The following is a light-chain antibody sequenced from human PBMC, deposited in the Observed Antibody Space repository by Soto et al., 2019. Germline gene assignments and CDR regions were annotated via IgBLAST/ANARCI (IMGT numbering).Light chain of an antibody. CDR3: QQYGSSVWT. V-gene: IGKV3-20*01. CDR1: QSVSSSY. Sequence: EIVVTESPGTLSLSQGERATLSCRVSQSVSSSYLAWYQQKPGQAPRLLIYGASSRATGIPDRFSGSGSGTDFTLTISRLEPEDFAVYYCQQYGSSVWTFGQGTKVDIK. CDR2: GAS. J-gene: IGKJ1*01.